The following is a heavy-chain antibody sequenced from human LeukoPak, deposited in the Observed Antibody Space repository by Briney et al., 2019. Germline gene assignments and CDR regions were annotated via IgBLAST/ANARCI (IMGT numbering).Heavy chain of an antibody. D-gene: IGHD3/OR15-3a*01. V-gene: IGHV4-34*01. J-gene: IGHJ6*03. CDR3: ARDHPGLYYYYMDV. Sequence: PSETLSLTCAVYGGSFSGYYWSWIRQPPGKGLEWIGEINHSGSTNYNPSLKSRVTISVDTSKNQFSLKLSSVTAADTAVYYCARDHPGLYYYYMDVWGKGTTVTVSS. CDR1: GGSFSGYY. CDR2: INHSGST.